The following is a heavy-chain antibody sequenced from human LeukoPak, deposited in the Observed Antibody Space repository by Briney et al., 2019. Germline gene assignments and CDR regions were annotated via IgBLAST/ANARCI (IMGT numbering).Heavy chain of an antibody. CDR3: AKYDYYDSSGYFYAGD. Sequence: SETLSLTCTVSGGSISSGGYYWSWIRQRPGEGLEWIGYIYYSGNTYYTPSLKSRVTISLDTSKNQFSLKLSFVTAADTAVYYCAKYDYYDSSGYFYAGDWGQGTLVTVSS. J-gene: IGHJ4*02. CDR2: IYYSGNT. CDR1: GGSISSGGYY. V-gene: IGHV4-31*03. D-gene: IGHD3-22*01.